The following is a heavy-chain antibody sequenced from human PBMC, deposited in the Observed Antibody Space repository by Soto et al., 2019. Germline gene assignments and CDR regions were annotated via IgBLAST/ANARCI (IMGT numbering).Heavy chain of an antibody. CDR1: GGSISSYY. D-gene: IGHD2-21*02. CDR2: IYYSGST. CDR3: ARLVTGRRLLRFDP. J-gene: IGHJ5*02. Sequence: SETLSLTCTVSGGSISSYYWSWIRQPPGKGLEWIGYIYYSGSTNYNPSLKSRVTISVDTSKNQFSLKLSSVTAADTAVYYCARLVTGRRLLRFDPWGQGTLVTVSS. V-gene: IGHV4-59*01.